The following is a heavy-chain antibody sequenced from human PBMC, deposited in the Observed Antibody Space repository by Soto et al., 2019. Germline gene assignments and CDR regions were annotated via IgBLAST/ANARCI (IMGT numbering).Heavy chain of an antibody. V-gene: IGHV1-18*04. CDR3: AIADYGDDDY. D-gene: IGHD4-17*01. CDR1: GYTFSTST. Sequence: LVQYGAEAKKPGTSVNVSCKASGYTFSTSTISWVRQAPGQGLEWMGWIKAYSGSTNYAPKLQGRVTMTTDTSSRTAYLELRSLTNDDTAIYYCAIADYGDDDYWRQGTLVTVSS. J-gene: IGHJ4*02. CDR2: IKAYSGST.